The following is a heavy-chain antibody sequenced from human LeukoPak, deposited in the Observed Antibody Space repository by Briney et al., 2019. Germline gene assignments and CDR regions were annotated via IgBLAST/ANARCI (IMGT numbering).Heavy chain of an antibody. V-gene: IGHV4-34*01. J-gene: IGHJ4*02. CDR3: ARGAYYDFWSGYYSGGGYFDY. D-gene: IGHD3-3*01. CDR1: GGSFSGYY. CDR2: INHSGST. Sequence: SETLSLTCAVYGGSFSGYYWSWIRQPPGKGLEWIGEINHSGSTNYNPSLKSRVTISVDTSKNQFSLKLSSVTAADTAVYYCARGAYYDFWSGYYSGGGYFDYWGQGTLVTVSS.